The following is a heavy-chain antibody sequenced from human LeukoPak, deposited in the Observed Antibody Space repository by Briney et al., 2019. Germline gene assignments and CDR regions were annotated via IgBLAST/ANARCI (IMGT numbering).Heavy chain of an antibody. CDR2: INHSGST. CDR3: ARFNYGMDV. Sequence: SETLSLTCTVSGGSISSSSYYWGWIRQPPGKGLEWIGEINHSGSTNYNPSLKSRVTISVDTSKNQFSLKLSSVTAADTAVYYCARFNYGMDVWGQGTTVTVSS. J-gene: IGHJ6*02. CDR1: GGSISSSSYY. V-gene: IGHV4-39*07.